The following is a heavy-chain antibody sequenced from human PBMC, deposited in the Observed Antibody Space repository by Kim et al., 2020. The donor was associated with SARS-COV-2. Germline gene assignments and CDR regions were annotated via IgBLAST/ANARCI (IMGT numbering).Heavy chain of an antibody. Sequence: GGSLRLSCAASGFTFSSYAMSWVRQAPGKGLEWVSAISGSGGSTYYADSVKGRFTISRDNSKNTLYLQMNSLRAEDTAVYYCAKDLRITGTTSWFDPWGQGTLVTVSS. V-gene: IGHV3-23*01. CDR2: ISGSGGST. CDR1: GFTFSSYA. J-gene: IGHJ5*02. D-gene: IGHD1-7*01. CDR3: AKDLRITGTTSWFDP.